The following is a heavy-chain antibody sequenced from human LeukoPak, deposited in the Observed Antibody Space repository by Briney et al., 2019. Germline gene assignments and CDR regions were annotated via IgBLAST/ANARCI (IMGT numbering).Heavy chain of an antibody. V-gene: IGHV1-24*01. CDR3: ATTSYRLRYSRNWFDP. CDR1: GYTLTELS. Sequence: ASVTVSCKVSGYTLTELSMHWVRQAPGKGLEWMGGFDPEDGETIYAQKFQGRVTMTEDTSIDTAYMELSSLRSEDTAVYYCATTSYRLRYSRNWFDPWGQGTLVTVSS. D-gene: IGHD3-9*01. J-gene: IGHJ5*02. CDR2: FDPEDGET.